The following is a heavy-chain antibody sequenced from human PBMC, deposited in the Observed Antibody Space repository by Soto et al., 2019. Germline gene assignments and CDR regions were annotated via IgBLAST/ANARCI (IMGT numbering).Heavy chain of an antibody. CDR2: IYYSGST. Sequence: SETLSLTCTVSGGSISSGGYYWSWIRQHPGKGLEWIGYIYYSGSTYYNPSLKSRVTISVDTSKNQFSLKLSSVTAADTAVYYCARGIGIVVVPAANWFDPWGQGTLVTVSS. J-gene: IGHJ5*02. CDR3: ARGIGIVVVPAANWFDP. CDR1: GGSISSGGYY. D-gene: IGHD2-2*01. V-gene: IGHV4-31*03.